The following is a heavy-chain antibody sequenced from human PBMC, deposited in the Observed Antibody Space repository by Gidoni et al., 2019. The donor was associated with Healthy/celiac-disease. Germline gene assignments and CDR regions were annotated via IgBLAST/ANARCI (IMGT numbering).Heavy chain of an antibody. CDR1: GFTFGDYA. Sequence: VQLVESGGGLVQPGRSLRLSCTASGFTFGDYAMSWFRQAPGKGLEWVGFIRSKAYGGTTEYAASVKGRFTISRDDSKSIAYLQMNSLKTEDTAVYYCTRVPGYIYIAARPTLWGQGTLVTVSS. CDR2: IRSKAYGGTT. CDR3: TRVPGYIYIAARPTL. J-gene: IGHJ4*02. V-gene: IGHV3-49*03. D-gene: IGHD6-6*01.